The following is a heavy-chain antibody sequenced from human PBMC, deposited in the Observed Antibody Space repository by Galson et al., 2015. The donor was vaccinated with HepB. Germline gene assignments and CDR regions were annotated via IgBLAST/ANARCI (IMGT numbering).Heavy chain of an antibody. V-gene: IGHV4-34*01. CDR1: GGSFSGYY. Sequence: ETLSLTCAVYGGSFSGYYWSWIRQPPGKGLEWIGEINHSGSTNYNPSLKSRVTISVDTSKNQFSLKLSSVTAADTAVYYCAREIDFGVVNHFDYWGQGTLVTVSS. CDR3: AREIDFGVVNHFDY. CDR2: INHSGST. J-gene: IGHJ4*02. D-gene: IGHD3-3*01.